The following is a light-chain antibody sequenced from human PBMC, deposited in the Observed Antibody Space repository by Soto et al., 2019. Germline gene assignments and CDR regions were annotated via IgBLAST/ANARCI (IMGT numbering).Light chain of an antibody. Sequence: ALTQPASVSASPGQSIAISCTGTSSDVGGYNYVSWYQQHPGKAPKLMLYDVSNRPSGVSSRFSGSKSGNTASLTISGLQAEDEADYYCNSYTSSSTYVFGTGTKVTV. CDR3: NSYTSSSTYV. J-gene: IGLJ1*01. CDR2: DVS. CDR1: SSDVGGYNY. V-gene: IGLV2-14*01.